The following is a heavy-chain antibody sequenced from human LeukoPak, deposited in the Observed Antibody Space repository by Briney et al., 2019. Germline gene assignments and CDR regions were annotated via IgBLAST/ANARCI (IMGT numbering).Heavy chain of an antibody. J-gene: IGHJ4*02. D-gene: IGHD6-13*01. V-gene: IGHV4-59*01. CDR3: ARGTGYSSSWYEI. Sequence: SGTLSLTCTVSGGSIRSYYWSWIRQPPAKGLEWIGYIYYSGSTNYNPSLKSRVTISVDTSKNQFSLKLSSVTAADTAVYYCARGTGYSSSWYEIWGQGTLVTVSS. CDR2: IYYSGST. CDR1: GGSIRSYY.